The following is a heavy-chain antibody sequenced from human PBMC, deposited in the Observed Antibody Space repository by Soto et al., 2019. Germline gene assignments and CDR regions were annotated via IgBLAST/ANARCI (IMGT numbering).Heavy chain of an antibody. CDR1: GGSVSSGSYC. D-gene: IGHD1-26*01. Sequence: SETLSLTCIVSGGSVSSGSYCWSWIRQPPGKGLEWIGYIYYSGSTNYNPSLKSRVTISVDTSKNQFSLKLSSVTAADTAVYYCARYSGSYRSTNWFDPWGQGTLVTVSS. CDR2: IYYSGST. CDR3: ARYSGSYRSTNWFDP. V-gene: IGHV4-61*01. J-gene: IGHJ5*02.